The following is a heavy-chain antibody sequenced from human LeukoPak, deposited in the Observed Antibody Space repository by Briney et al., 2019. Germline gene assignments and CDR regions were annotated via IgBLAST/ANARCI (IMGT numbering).Heavy chain of an antibody. Sequence: ASVKVSCKASGYTFTDYFIHWVRQAPGQGLEWMGWINPNSGGTNFAQKFQGRVTVTGDTSISTVYMEVTRVRSDDTAVYYCARDRIAGTRGDYGMDVWGQGTTVTVSS. V-gene: IGHV1-2*02. CDR2: INPNSGGT. J-gene: IGHJ6*02. D-gene: IGHD1-1*01. CDR1: GYTFTDYF. CDR3: ARDRIAGTRGDYGMDV.